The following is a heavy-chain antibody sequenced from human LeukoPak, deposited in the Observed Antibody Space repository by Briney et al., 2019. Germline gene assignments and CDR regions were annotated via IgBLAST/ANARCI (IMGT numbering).Heavy chain of an antibody. Sequence: KESGPTLLKPTPPLTLTCTFSGLSLSTSGVGVGWIRQPPGKALEWLALIYWDDDKRYSPSLKSRLTITKDTSKNQVVLTMTNMDPVDTATYYCAHLGVSYGSGSFLYWGQGTLVTVSS. CDR1: GLSLSTSGVG. CDR2: IYWDDDK. J-gene: IGHJ4*02. V-gene: IGHV2-5*02. CDR3: AHLGVSYGSGSFLY. D-gene: IGHD3-10*01.